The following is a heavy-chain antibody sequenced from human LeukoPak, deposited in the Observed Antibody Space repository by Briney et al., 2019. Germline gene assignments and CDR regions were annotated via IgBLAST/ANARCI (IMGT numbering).Heavy chain of an antibody. V-gene: IGHV1-2*02. CDR2: INPNSGGT. Sequence: ASVKVSCKASGYTFTGYYMHWVRQAPGQGLEWMGWINPNSGGTNYAQKFQGRVTMTRDTSITTAYMELIRLRSDDTAVYYCARGGLRVMVYRLYYMDVWGKGTTVTVSS. J-gene: IGHJ6*03. CDR1: GYTFTGYY. CDR3: ARGGLRVMVYRLYYMDV. D-gene: IGHD2-8*01.